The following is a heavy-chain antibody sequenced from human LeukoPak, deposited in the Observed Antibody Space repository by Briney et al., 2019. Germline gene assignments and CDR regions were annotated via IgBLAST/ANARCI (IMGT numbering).Heavy chain of an antibody. J-gene: IGHJ4*02. CDR3: ATGERLGPAAIWFDY. CDR1: GYTFTAYY. Sequence: ASVKVSCKASGYTFTAYYMHCVRRDPRQAREWRGWITAKSEGRSYSQRFQRTVTMTRDTSISKAYIELSRLRSDDTAVYYCATGERLGPAAIWFDYWGQGTLVTVSS. V-gene: IGHV1-2*02. CDR2: ITAKSEGR. D-gene: IGHD2-2*01.